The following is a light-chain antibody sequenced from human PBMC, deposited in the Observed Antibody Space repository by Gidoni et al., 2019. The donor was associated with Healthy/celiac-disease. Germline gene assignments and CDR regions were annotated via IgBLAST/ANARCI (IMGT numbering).Light chain of an antibody. V-gene: IGLV1-40*01. CDR1: SSNIGAGYD. CDR3: QSYDSSLSGYV. J-gene: IGLJ3*02. CDR2: GTS. Sequence: QSVLTQPPSGSGAPGQRVTISCTGSSSNIGAGYDVHWYQQLPGTAPKLLIYGTSNRPSGVPDRFSGSKSGTSASLAITGLQAEDEADYYCQSYDSSLSGYVFGGGTKLTVL.